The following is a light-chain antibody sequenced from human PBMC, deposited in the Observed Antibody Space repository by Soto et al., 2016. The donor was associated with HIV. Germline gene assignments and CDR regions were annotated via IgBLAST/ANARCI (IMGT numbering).Light chain of an antibody. CDR2: EVT. V-gene: IGKV2D-29*01. CDR3: MQSVQLPPT. Sequence: DILMTQTPLSLSVTPGQSASISCKSSQSLLFSDGKTYLYWYLQKAGQPPQLLIYEVTNRLSGVPDKFSGSGSGTDFTLKITRVEAEDVGIYYCMQSVQLPPTFGQGTRLEI. CDR1: QSLLFSDGKTY. J-gene: IGKJ5*01.